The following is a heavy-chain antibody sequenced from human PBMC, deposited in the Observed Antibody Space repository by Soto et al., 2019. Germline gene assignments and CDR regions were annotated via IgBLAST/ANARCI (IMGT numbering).Heavy chain of an antibody. J-gene: IGHJ4*02. CDR2: ISYDGSNK. Sequence: QVQLVESGGGVVQPGRSLRLSCAASGLTFSSYGMHWVRQAPGKGLEWVAVISYDGSNKYYADSVKARFTISRDNSKNTLYLQMNSLRAEDTAVYYCAKEWRRIQLWLPDYWGQGTLVTVSS. V-gene: IGHV3-30*18. CDR1: GLTFSSYG. D-gene: IGHD5-18*01. CDR3: AKEWRRIQLWLPDY.